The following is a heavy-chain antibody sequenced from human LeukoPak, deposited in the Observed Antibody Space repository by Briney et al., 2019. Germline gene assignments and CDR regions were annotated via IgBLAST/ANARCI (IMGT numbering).Heavy chain of an antibody. CDR1: GFTFNNYA. Sequence: PGGSLRLSCVASGFTFNNYAMTWVRQAPGKGLEWIGEINHSGSTNYNPSPKSRVTISVDTSKNQFSLKLSSVTAADTAVYYCARGTRNWFDPWGQGTLVTVSS. V-gene: IGHV4-34*01. J-gene: IGHJ5*02. CDR3: ARGTRNWFDP. CDR2: INHSGST.